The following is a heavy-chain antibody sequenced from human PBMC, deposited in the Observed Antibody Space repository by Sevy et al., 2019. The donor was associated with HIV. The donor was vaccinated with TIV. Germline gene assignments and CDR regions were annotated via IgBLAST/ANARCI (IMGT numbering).Heavy chain of an antibody. CDR1: GGSISSYY. CDR3: ARVGIVVVPAATPYYYYYGMDV. Sequence: SETLSLTCTVSGGSISSYYWSWIRQPPGKGLEWIGYIYYSGSTNYNPSLKSRVTISVDTSKNQFSLKLSSVTAADTAVYYCARVGIVVVPAATPYYYYYGMDVWGQGTTVTVSS. CDR2: IYYSGST. V-gene: IGHV4-59*01. J-gene: IGHJ6*02. D-gene: IGHD2-2*01.